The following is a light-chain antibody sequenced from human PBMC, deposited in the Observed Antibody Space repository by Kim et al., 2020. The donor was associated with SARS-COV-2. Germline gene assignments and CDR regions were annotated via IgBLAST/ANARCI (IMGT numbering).Light chain of an antibody. CDR3: QQYGWATIT. CDR1: QTVANNY. V-gene: IGKV3-20*01. J-gene: IGKJ4*01. CDR2: GAS. Sequence: EIVLTQSPDTLSLSPGEGATLSCRASQTVANNYLAWYQQKPGQAPRLLIYGASSRATGTPDRFSGSGSGTDFTLTISRLEPEDTAVYHCQQYGWATITFGGGTKVDIK.